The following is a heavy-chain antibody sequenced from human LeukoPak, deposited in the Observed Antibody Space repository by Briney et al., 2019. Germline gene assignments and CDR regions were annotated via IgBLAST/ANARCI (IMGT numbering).Heavy chain of an antibody. Sequence: PGGSLRLSCAASGFTFSHFWIHWVRQAPGKGLVWVSRINSDGSDTIYADSVKGRSTSSRDNAKNILYLQMNNLRAEDTAVYYCARMTTVTTEGIWGQGTMVTVSS. CDR3: ARMTTVTTEGI. CDR2: INSDGSDT. CDR1: GFTFSHFW. V-gene: IGHV3-74*01. D-gene: IGHD4-17*01. J-gene: IGHJ3*02.